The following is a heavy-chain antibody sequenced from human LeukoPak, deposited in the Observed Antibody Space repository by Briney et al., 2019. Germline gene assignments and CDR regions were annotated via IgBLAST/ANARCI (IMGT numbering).Heavy chain of an antibody. V-gene: IGHV3-33*01. CDR1: GFTFSSYG. Sequence: GGSLRLSCAASGFTFSSYGMHWVRQAPGKGLEWVAVIWYDGSNKYYADSVKGRFTISRDNSKNTLYLQMNSLRAEDTAVYYCARGKPGIAVADDAFDIWGQGTMVTVSS. CDR3: ARGKPGIAVADDAFDI. D-gene: IGHD6-19*01. CDR2: IWYDGSNK. J-gene: IGHJ3*02.